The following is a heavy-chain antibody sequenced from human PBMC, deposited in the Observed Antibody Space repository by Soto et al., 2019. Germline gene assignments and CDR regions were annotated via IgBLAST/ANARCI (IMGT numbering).Heavy chain of an antibody. CDR3: TTDPTYYYDSSGYYDLDY. J-gene: IGHJ4*02. CDR1: GYTFTSNY. V-gene: IGHV1-46*01. CDR2: IHPTDGRT. D-gene: IGHD3-22*01. Sequence: ASVKVSCKASGYTFTSNYMHWVRQAPGQGLEWTGLIHPTDGRTWYAEKFQGRITMTRDTSTSTDYMELNSLKTEDTAVYYCTTDPTYYYDSSGYYDLDYWGQGTLVTVSS.